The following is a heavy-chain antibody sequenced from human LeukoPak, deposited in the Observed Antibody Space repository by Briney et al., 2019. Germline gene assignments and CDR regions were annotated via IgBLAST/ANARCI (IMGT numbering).Heavy chain of an antibody. CDR2: ISGSGGST. CDR3: AKGSGSYRFDY. J-gene: IGHJ4*02. CDR1: GLTFSNYA. Sequence: GSLRLSCAASGLTFSNYAMSWVRQAPGKGLEWVSGISGSGGSTYYADSVKGRFTISRDNSKNTLFLQMNSLRAEDTAVYYCAKGSGSYRFDYWGQGTLVTVSS. D-gene: IGHD1-26*01. V-gene: IGHV3-23*01.